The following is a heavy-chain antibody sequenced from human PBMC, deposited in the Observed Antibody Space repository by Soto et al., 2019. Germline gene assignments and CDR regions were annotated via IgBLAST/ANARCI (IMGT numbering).Heavy chain of an antibody. D-gene: IGHD3-10*01. CDR2: TYYMFRWYN. J-gene: IGHJ4*02. V-gene: IGHV6-1*01. Sequence: SQTLARTYAISGATVSSNIAAWNCIRQSPSRCLEWLGRTYYMFRWYNDYAVSVTSRITIHPYTSKNQFVLQLNSVTPEDTAVYYCARDPPEFHSAFDYWDQETLDTVSS. CDR3: ARDPPEFHSAFDY. CDR1: GATVSSNIAA.